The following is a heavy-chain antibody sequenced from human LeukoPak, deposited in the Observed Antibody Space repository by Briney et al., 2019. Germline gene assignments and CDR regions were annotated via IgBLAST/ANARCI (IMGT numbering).Heavy chain of an antibody. CDR3: ARGLPHGKFDY. V-gene: IGHV4-34*01. D-gene: IGHD1-26*01. J-gene: IGHJ4*02. CDR2: INHSGST. Sequence: SETLSLTCTVYGGSFSGYCWSWIRQPPGKGLEWVGEINHSGSTNYNPSLKSRVSMSLDTSKNQFSLKLTSVTAADTAVYYCARGLPHGKFDYWGQGTLVTVSS. CDR1: GGSFSGYC.